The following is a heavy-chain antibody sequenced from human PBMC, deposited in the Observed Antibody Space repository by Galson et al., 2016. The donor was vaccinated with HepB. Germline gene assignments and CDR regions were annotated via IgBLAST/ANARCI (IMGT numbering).Heavy chain of an antibody. Sequence: SLRLSCAASGFTFSTCSMSWFRQAPGKGLEWVAAMSGSGDSIPYADSVKGRFTISRDNSKTTLYLQMNSLRAEDTAVYYCAKAGIRGVIIQGDGVDVWGQGTTVTVSS. V-gene: IGHV3-23*01. CDR3: AKAGIRGVIIQGDGVDV. CDR2: MSGSGDSI. J-gene: IGHJ6*02. CDR1: GFTFSTCS. D-gene: IGHD3-10*01.